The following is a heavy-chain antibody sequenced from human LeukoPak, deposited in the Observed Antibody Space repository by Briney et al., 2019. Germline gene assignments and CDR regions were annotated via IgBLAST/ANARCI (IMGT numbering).Heavy chain of an antibody. CDR3: AREGSRYSSPFDY. CDR2: ISYDGSNK. J-gene: IGHJ4*02. V-gene: IGHV3-30-3*01. D-gene: IGHD6-19*01. CDR1: GFTFSSYA. Sequence: PGGSLRLSCAASGFTFSSYAMHWVRQAPGKGLEWVAVISYDGSNKYYADSVKGRFTISRDNSKNTLYLQMNSLRAEDTAVYYCAREGSRYSSPFDYWGQGTLVTVSS.